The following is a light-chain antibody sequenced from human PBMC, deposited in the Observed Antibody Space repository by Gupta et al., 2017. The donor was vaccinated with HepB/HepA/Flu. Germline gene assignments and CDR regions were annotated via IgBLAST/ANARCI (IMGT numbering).Light chain of an antibody. CDR3: AAWDDSLNGPV. V-gene: IGLV1-44*01. J-gene: IGLJ2*01. Sequence: QSVLTQPPSASGTPRQRVTISCSGSSSNIGSNTVNWYQQLPGTAPKLLIYSNNQRPSGVPDRFSGSKSGTSASLGISGLQSEDEADYYCAAWDDSLNGPVFGGGTKLTVL. CDR2: SNN. CDR1: SSNIGSNT.